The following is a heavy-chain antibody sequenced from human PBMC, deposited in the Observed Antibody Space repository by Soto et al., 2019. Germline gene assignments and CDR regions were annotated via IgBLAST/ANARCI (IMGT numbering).Heavy chain of an antibody. Sequence: EVQLLESGGGLVQPGGSLRLSCAASGFTFSSYAMSWVRQAPGKGLEWVSAISGSGGSTYYADSVKGRFTISRDNSNNTLYLKMNSLRAEDTAVYYCAKGSTSGSYVRYFDYWGQGTLVTVSS. CDR1: GFTFSSYA. V-gene: IGHV3-23*01. J-gene: IGHJ4*02. CDR3: AKGSTSGSYVRYFDY. CDR2: ISGSGGST. D-gene: IGHD3-10*01.